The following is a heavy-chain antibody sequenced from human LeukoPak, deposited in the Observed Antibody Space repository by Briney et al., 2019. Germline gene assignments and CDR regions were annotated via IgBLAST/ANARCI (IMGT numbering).Heavy chain of an antibody. J-gene: IGHJ4*02. CDR2: IHRSGSP. CDR1: LDSTTSNF. D-gene: IGHD1-14*01. Sequence: SQTLSLTCTVSLDSTTSNFWSWVRHPPGKGLEWIGEIHRSGSPNYNPSLQSRVIISIDRSRNQIALELSSGTAADTAVYYCAREILGGFNPGAYWGQGTLVTVSS. CDR3: AREILGGFNPGAY. V-gene: IGHV4-4*02.